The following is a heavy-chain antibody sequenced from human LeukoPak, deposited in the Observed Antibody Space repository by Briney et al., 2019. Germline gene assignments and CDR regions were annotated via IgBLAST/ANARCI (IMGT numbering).Heavy chain of an antibody. CDR1: GGSISSYY. CDR3: ARAQPGYSMGGYSSSWFSYAFDI. Sequence: PSETLSLTCTVSGGSISSYYWSWIRQPAGKGLEWIGRIYTSGSTNYNPSLKSRVTMSVDTSKNQFSLKLSSVTAADTAVYYCARAQPGYSMGGYSSSWFSYAFDIWGQGTMVTVSS. CDR2: IYTSGST. V-gene: IGHV4-4*07. D-gene: IGHD6-13*01. J-gene: IGHJ3*02.